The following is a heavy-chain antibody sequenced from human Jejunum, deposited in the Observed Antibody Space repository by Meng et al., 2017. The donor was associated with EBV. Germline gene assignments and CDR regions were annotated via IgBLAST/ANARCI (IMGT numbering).Heavy chain of an antibody. D-gene: IGHD3-16*01. Sequence: GAEGNKPGASVKVSCTASAYTFAGYYMHWVRQAPGQGLEWMGRINPNSGGANYAQKFQGRVTMTRDTSISTAYMELSRLRSDDTAVYYCAREGLVGDLRYFDLWGRGTLVTVSS. CDR1: AYTFAGYY. J-gene: IGHJ2*01. V-gene: IGHV1-2*06. CDR2: INPNSGGA. CDR3: AREGLVGDLRYFDL.